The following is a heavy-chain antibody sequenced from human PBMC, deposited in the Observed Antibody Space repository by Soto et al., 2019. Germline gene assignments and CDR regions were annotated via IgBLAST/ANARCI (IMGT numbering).Heavy chain of an antibody. Sequence: PSEILSLTCTVSGGYISSGGYYWSWIRQHPGKGLEWIGYIYYSGSTYYNPSLKSRVTISVDTSKNQFSLKLSSVTAADSAIYYCARQSGGYYYYGMDVWGQGTTVTVSS. V-gene: IGHV4-31*03. J-gene: IGHJ6*02. D-gene: IGHD1-26*01. CDR2: IYYSGST. CDR3: ARQSGGYYYYGMDV. CDR1: GGYISSGGYY.